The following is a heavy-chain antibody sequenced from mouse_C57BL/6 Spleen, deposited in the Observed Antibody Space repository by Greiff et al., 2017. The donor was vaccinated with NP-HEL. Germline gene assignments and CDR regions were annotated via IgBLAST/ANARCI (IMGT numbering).Heavy chain of an antibody. CDR3: ARGYDAWFAY. D-gene: IGHD2-2*01. CDR2: INPYNGDT. V-gene: IGHV1-20*01. CDR1: GYSFTGYF. Sequence: EVKLVESGPELVKPGDSVKISCKASGYSFTGYFMNWVMQSHGKSLEWIGRINPYNGDTFYNQKFKGKATLIVDKSSSTAHMELRSLTSEDSAVYYCARGYDAWFAYWGQGTLVTVSA. J-gene: IGHJ3*01.